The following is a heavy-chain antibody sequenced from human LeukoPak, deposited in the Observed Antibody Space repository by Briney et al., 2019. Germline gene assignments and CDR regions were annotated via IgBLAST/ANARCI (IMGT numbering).Heavy chain of an antibody. V-gene: IGHV3-7*03. Sequence: PGGSLRLSCAASGFTFSSYWMSWVRQAPGKGLEWVANIKQDGSEKYYVDSVKGRLTISRDNAKNSLYLQMNSLRAEDTAVYYCAKHSSSWYSGPYDYWGQGTLVTVSS. J-gene: IGHJ4*02. CDR1: GFTFSSYW. D-gene: IGHD6-13*01. CDR2: IKQDGSEK. CDR3: AKHSSSWYSGPYDY.